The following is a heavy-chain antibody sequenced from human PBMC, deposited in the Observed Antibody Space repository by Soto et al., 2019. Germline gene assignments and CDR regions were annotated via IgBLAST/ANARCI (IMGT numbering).Heavy chain of an antibody. Sequence: QVQLVQSGAEVKKPGASVKVSCKASGYTFTSYDINWVRQATGQGLEWMGWMNPNSGNTGYAQKFQGRVTMTRNTSISTAYMELSSLRSEDTAVYYCARVGPMITFGGVIVMPDYWGQGTLVTVSS. V-gene: IGHV1-8*01. J-gene: IGHJ4*02. CDR1: GYTFTSYD. CDR2: MNPNSGNT. CDR3: ARVGPMITFGGVIVMPDY. D-gene: IGHD3-16*02.